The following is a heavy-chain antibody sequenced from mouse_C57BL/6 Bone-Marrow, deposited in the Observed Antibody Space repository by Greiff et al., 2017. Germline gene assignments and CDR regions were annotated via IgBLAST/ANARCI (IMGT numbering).Heavy chain of an antibody. V-gene: IGHV2-5*01. CDR3: AISYYYGPWFAY. D-gene: IGHD1-1*01. CDR2: IWRGGST. CDR1: GFSLTSYG. Sequence: VKLQESGPGLVQPSQSLSITCTVSGFSLTSYGVHWVRQSPGKGLEWLGVIWRGGSTDYNAAFMSRLSITKDNSKSQVFFKMNSLQADDTAIYYCAISYYYGPWFAYWGQGTLVTVSA. J-gene: IGHJ3*01.